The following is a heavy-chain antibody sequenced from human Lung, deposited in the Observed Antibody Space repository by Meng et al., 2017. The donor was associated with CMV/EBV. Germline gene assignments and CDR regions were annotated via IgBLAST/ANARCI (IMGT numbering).Heavy chain of an antibody. CDR1: GFRFDDYG. D-gene: IGHD3-22*01. J-gene: IGHJ3*02. V-gene: IGHV3-21*01. CDR3: ARDSGYYYDAFDI. CDR2: ISSSSSYI. Sequence: GGSXRLXCAASGFRFDDYGMSWVRQSPGKGLEWVSSISSSSSYIYYADSVKGRFTISRDNAKNSLYLQMNSLRAEDTAVYYCARDSGYYYDAFDIWGQGTMVTVSS.